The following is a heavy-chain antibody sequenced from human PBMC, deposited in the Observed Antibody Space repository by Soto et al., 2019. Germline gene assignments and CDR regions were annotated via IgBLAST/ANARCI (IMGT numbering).Heavy chain of an antibody. Sequence: PSETLSLTCTVSGGSMSSYYWTWIRQPAGKGLEWIGHIYTIGTTSYNPSLKSRVSMSVDTSKKQFSLRLTSVTAADTAVYYCARSYYGGTPPAYYGMDVWSQGTTVTVSS. J-gene: IGHJ6*02. V-gene: IGHV4-4*07. D-gene: IGHD1-26*01. CDR1: GGSMSSYY. CDR3: ARSYYGGTPPAYYGMDV. CDR2: IYTIGTT.